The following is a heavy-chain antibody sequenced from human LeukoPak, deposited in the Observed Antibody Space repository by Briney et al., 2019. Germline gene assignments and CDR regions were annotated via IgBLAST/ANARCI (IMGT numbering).Heavy chain of an antibody. CDR3: ARDSRVSYFDY. D-gene: IGHD3-10*01. CDR2: ISYDGSNK. J-gene: IGHJ4*02. V-gene: IGHV3-30*04. Sequence: GRSLRLSCAAPGFTFSSYAMHWVRQAPGKGLEWVAVISYDGSNKYYADSVKGRFTISRDNSKNTLYLQMNSLRAEDTAVYYCARDSRVSYFDYWGQGTLVTVSS. CDR1: GFTFSSYA.